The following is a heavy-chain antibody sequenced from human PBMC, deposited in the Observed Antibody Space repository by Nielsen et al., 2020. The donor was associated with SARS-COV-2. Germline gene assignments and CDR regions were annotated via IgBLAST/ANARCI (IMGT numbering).Heavy chain of an antibody. CDR1: RFTFSSYS. J-gene: IGHJ3*02. CDR3: ARDLSTMVRGVNVAFDI. V-gene: IGHV3-48*04. D-gene: IGHD3-10*01. Sequence: GESLKISCAASRFTFSSYSMNWVRQAPGKGLEWVSYISSSSSTIYYADSVKGRFTISRDNAKNSLYLQMNSLRAEDTAVYYCARDLSTMVRGVNVAFDIWGQGTMVTVSS. CDR2: ISSSSSTI.